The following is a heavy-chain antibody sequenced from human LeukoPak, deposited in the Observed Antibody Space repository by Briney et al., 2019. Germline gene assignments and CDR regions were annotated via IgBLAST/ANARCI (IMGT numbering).Heavy chain of an antibody. V-gene: IGHV3-23*01. J-gene: IGHJ4*02. CDR3: AKGLSASSYSMYDY. CDR1: GFTFSSYA. Sequence: GGSLRLSCVASGFTFSSYAMSWVRQAPGKGLEWVSVISGSGDTYYADSMKGRFTISRDTSKNTVYLQMNSLRADDTAVYYCAKGLSASSYSMYDYWGQGTLVTVSS. CDR2: ISGSGDT. D-gene: IGHD4-11*01.